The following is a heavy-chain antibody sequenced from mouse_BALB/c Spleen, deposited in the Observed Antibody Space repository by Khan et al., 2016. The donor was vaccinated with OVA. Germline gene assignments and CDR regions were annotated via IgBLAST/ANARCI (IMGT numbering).Heavy chain of an antibody. D-gene: IGHD1-1*01. V-gene: IGHV5-6*01. J-gene: IGHJ3*01. CDR3: ARIAYYYDSEGFAY. Sequence: IQLVQSGGDLVKPGGSLKLSCAASGFTFSTYGMSWVRQTPDKRLEWVATVSSGGHYTYYPDTVKGRFTISRDNAKNTLYLQMSSLKSEDTAMFYCARIAYYYDSEGFAYWGQGTLVTVSA. CDR1: GFTFSTYG. CDR2: VSSGGHYT.